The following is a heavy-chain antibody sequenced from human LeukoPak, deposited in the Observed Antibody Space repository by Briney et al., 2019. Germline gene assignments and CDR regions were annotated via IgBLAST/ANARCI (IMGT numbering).Heavy chain of an antibody. CDR3: ARGRIAAAGRHIGGY. J-gene: IGHJ4*02. D-gene: IGHD6-13*01. CDR1: GYTFTSYD. Sequence: ASVKVSCKASGYTFTSYDINWVRQATGQGLEWMGWMNPNSGNTGYAQKFQGRVTMTRSTSISTAYMELSSLRSEDTAVYYCARGRIAAAGRHIGGYWGQGTLVTVSS. V-gene: IGHV1-8*01. CDR2: MNPNSGNT.